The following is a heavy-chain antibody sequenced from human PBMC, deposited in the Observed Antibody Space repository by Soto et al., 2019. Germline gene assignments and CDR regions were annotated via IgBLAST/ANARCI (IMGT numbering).Heavy chain of an antibody. CDR3: ARYSGSWSKYLQL. Sequence: SETLSLTCAVSGGSIGSGGYSWSWIRQPPGKGLEWIGYIYHSGSTYYNPSLKSRVTISVDRSKNQFSLKLSSVIAADTGVYYCARYSGSWSKYLQLCGRGTLVTVSS. CDR1: GGSIGSGGYS. V-gene: IGHV4-30-2*01. D-gene: IGHD6-13*01. CDR2: IYHSGST. J-gene: IGHJ1*01.